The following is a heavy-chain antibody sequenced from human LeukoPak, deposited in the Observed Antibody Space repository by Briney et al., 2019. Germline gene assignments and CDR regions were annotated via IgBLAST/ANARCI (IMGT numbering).Heavy chain of an antibody. D-gene: IGHD2-15*01. J-gene: IGHJ5*02. V-gene: IGHV4-59*08. CDR3: ARHFPYCSGGSCPNWFDP. CDR2: IYYSGST. Sequence: SETLSLTCTVSGGSISSYYWSWIRQPPGKGLEWIGYIYYSGSTNYNPSLKSRVTISVDTSKNQFSLKLSSVTAADTAVYYCARHFPYCSGGSCPNWFDPWGQGTLVTVSS. CDR1: GGSISSYY.